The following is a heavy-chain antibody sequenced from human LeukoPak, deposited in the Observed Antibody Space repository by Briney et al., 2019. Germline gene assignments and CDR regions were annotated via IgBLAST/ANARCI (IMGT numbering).Heavy chain of an antibody. CDR3: ARGMVNDAFDI. D-gene: IGHD4-23*01. CDR2: IYYSGST. V-gene: IGHV4-59*01. Sequence: KSSETLSLTCTVSGGSISSYYWSWIRQPPGKGLEWIGYIYYSGSTNYNPSLKSRVTISVDTSKNQFSLKLSSVTAADTAVYYCARGMVNDAFDIWGQGTMVTVSS. J-gene: IGHJ3*02. CDR1: GGSISSYY.